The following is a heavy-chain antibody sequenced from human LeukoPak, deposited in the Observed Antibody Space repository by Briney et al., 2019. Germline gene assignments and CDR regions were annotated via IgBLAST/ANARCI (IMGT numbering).Heavy chain of an antibody. CDR2: ISGSGSAI. CDR3: AMEGELGNFDAFDI. CDR1: GFIFRSYA. Sequence: GGSLRLSCAASGFIFRSYAMKWVRQAPGKGREWLSYISGSGSAIYYADSVRGRFAISRDNAQNSLYLQMNSLRAEDTAVYYCAMEGELGNFDAFDIWGQGTMVTVS. D-gene: IGHD7-27*01. V-gene: IGHV3-48*03. J-gene: IGHJ3*02.